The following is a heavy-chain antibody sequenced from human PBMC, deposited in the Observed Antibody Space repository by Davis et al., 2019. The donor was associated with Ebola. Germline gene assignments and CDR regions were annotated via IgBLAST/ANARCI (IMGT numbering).Heavy chain of an antibody. Sequence: MPSETLSLTCTVSGGSISSSSYYWGWIRQPPGKGLEWIGYIYYSGNAYYNPSLKSRVTISVDTSKNQFSLKVSSVTAADTAVYYCARGWPSTVTTDYYAMDAWGKGTTVTVSS. CDR2: IYYSGNA. CDR3: ARGWPSTVTTDYYAMDA. D-gene: IGHD4-17*01. V-gene: IGHV4-30-4*08. CDR1: GGSISSSSYY. J-gene: IGHJ6*04.